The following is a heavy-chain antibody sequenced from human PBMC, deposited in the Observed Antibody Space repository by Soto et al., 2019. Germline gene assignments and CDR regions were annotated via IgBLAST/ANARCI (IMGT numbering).Heavy chain of an antibody. CDR3: TRVGDFWSGYYYYVMNV. J-gene: IGHJ6*02. V-gene: IGHV3-49*03. CDR1: GFTFGDYA. Sequence: PGGSLRLSCTASGFTFGDYAMSWFRQAPGKGLEWVGFIRSKAYGGTTEYAASVKGRFTISRDDSKSIAYLQMNSLKTEDTAVYYCTRVGDFWSGYYYYVMNVWGQGTTVTGSS. CDR2: IRSKAYGGTT. D-gene: IGHD3-3*01.